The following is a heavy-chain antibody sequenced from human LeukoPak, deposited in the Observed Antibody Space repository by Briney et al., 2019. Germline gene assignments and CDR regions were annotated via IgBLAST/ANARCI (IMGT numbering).Heavy chain of an antibody. D-gene: IGHD3-22*01. CDR2: ISGSGTST. Sequence: GGSLRLSCAASGFTFSSYAMSWVRQAPGKGLEWVLAISGSGTSTYYADSVKGRFTISRDNSKNTLYLQMNSLRAEDTAVYYCEGTYYYDSSDDYWGQGTLVTVSS. V-gene: IGHV3-23*01. CDR3: EGTYYYDSSDDY. J-gene: IGHJ4*02. CDR1: GFTFSSYA.